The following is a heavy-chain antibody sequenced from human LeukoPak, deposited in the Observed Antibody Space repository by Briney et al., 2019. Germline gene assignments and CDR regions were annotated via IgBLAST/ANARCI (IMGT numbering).Heavy chain of an antibody. Sequence: ASVKVSCKASGYTFTSYGISWVRQAPGQGLEWMGWISAYNGNTNYAQKLQGRVTMTTDTSTSTAYMELSSLRSEDTAVYYCARDLSSSWYGQANSPSFDYWGQGTLVTVSS. CDR3: ARDLSSSWYGQANSPSFDY. CDR2: ISAYNGNT. V-gene: IGHV1-18*01. CDR1: GYTFTSYG. J-gene: IGHJ4*02. D-gene: IGHD6-13*01.